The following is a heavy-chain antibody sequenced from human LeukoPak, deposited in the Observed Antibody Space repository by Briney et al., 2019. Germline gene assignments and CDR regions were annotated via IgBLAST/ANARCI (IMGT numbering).Heavy chain of an antibody. CDR1: GYTFTGYY. D-gene: IGHD3-22*01. CDR2: INPNSGGT. J-gene: IGHJ4*02. Sequence: ASVKVSCKASGYTFTGYYIHWVRQAPGQGLEWRGWINPNSGGTNYAQKFQGRVTMTRDTSISTAYMELSRLRSDDTAVYYCARVKNYYDSSGYLYYFDYWGQGTLVTVSS. CDR3: ARVKNYYDSSGYLYYFDY. V-gene: IGHV1-2*02.